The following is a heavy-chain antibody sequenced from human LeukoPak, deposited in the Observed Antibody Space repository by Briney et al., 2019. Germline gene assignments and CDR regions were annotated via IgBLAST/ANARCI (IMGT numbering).Heavy chain of an antibody. Sequence: GRSLRLSCAASGFTFSSYAMHWVRQAPGKGLEWVAVISSDGSNKNSADSVKGRFTISRDNSRNTLYLQMNSLSAEDTAVYYCATDWTGYYTTWGQGTLVTVSS. CDR1: GFTFSSYA. V-gene: IGHV3-30-3*01. J-gene: IGHJ4*02. CDR2: ISSDGSNK. D-gene: IGHD3/OR15-3a*01. CDR3: ATDWTGYYTT.